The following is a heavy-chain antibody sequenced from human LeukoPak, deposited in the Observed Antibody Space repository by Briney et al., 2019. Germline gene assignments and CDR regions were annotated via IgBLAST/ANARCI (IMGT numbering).Heavy chain of an antibody. CDR1: GFTFSDYY. J-gene: IGHJ4*02. V-gene: IGHV3-11*06. Sequence: NPGGSLRLSCAASGFTFSDYYMSWIRQAPGKGLEWVSYISSSSSYTNYADSVKGRFTISRDNAKNSLYLQTNSLRAEDTAVYYCARASSSGWYEGVDYWGQGTLVTVSS. CDR3: ARASSSGWYEGVDY. CDR2: ISSSSSYT. D-gene: IGHD6-19*01.